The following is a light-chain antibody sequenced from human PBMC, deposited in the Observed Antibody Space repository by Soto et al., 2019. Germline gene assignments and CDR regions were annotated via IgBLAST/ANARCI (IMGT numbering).Light chain of an antibody. CDR1: NSDVGGYNY. CDR3: SSYTSISTLDV. Sequence: QSVLTQPASVSGSPGQSITISCTGTNSDVGGYNYVSWYQQHPGKAPELMIYEVSHRPSGVSNRFSGSKSDNTASLTISGLQAEDAADYYCSSYTSISTLDVFGTGTKVT. CDR2: EVS. V-gene: IGLV2-14*01. J-gene: IGLJ1*01.